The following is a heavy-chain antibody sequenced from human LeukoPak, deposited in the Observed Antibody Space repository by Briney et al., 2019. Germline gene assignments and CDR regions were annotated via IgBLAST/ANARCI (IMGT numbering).Heavy chain of an antibody. Sequence: GESLKISCKSSGYRFTNYWIGWVRQKPGKGLEWMGIIYPGDSDTRYSPSFQGQVTISADKSINTAYLQWSSLKASDTAMYYCARHPSYTSGWPLDYWGQGTLVTVSS. CDR3: ARHPSYTSGWPLDY. D-gene: IGHD6-19*01. CDR2: IYPGDSDT. V-gene: IGHV5-51*01. CDR1: GYRFTNYW. J-gene: IGHJ4*02.